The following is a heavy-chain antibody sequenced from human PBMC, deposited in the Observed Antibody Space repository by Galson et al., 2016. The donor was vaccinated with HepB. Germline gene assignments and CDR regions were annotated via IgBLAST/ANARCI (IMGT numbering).Heavy chain of an antibody. Sequence: SLRLSCAAPGFTVSNNYTSWVRQAPGKGLEWVSLIYSGGSTYYADSVKGRFTISRDNSKNALYLQMNSLRAEDTAVYYCARGGGPAAAVWGQGTLVTVSA. CDR1: GFTVSNNY. D-gene: IGHD6-13*01. V-gene: IGHV3-53*01. CDR2: IYSGGST. J-gene: IGHJ4*02. CDR3: ARGGGPAAAV.